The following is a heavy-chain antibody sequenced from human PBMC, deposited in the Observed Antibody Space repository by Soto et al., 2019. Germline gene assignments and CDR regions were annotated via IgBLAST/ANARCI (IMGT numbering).Heavy chain of an antibody. D-gene: IGHD1-1*01. CDR2: ISYSGNT. CDR3: ATSRPGTIYGALDI. J-gene: IGHJ3*02. V-gene: IGHV4-59*01. CDR1: GGSIRSYY. Sequence: QVQLQESGPGLVKPSETLSLTCTVSGGSIRSYYWSWIRQPPGKGLEWVGYISYSGNTNYNPSLKSRVTISLDTSKNQFSLKLSSVTPADTAVYYCATSRPGTIYGALDIWGQGTMVTVSS.